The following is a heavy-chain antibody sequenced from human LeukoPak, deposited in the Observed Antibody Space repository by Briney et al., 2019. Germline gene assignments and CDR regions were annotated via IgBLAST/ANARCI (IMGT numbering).Heavy chain of an antibody. CDR2: IIPIFGIA. J-gene: IGHJ3*02. V-gene: IGHV1-69*04. D-gene: IGHD3-22*01. Sequence: SVKVSGKASGGTFSSYAISWVRQAPGQGLEWMGRIIPIFGIANYAQKFQGRVTITADKSTSTAYMELSSLRSEDTAVYYCATWADYYDSSGYYYVDAFDIWGQGTMVTVSS. CDR1: GGTFSSYA. CDR3: ATWADYYDSSGYYYVDAFDI.